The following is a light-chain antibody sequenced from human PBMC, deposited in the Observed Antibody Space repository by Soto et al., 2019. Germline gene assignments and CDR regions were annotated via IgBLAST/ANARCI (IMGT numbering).Light chain of an antibody. CDR3: QKYYSGPWT. CDR1: QGISND. J-gene: IGKJ1*01. CDR2: AAS. Sequence: DIQMTQSPSSLSASVGDRVTITCRASQGISNDLAWYQQKPGKVPKLLIYAASTLQSGVPSRFSGSGSGTDFTPTISSLQPEDVATYYCQKYYSGPWTFGQRTKGEIK. V-gene: IGKV1-27*01.